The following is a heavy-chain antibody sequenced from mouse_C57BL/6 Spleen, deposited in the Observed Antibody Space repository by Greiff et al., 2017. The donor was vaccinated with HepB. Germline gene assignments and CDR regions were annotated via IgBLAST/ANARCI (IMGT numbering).Heavy chain of an antibody. Sequence: VKLVESGPGLVAPSQSLSITCTVSGFSLTSYGVHWVRQPPGKGLEWLVVIWSDGNTTYNSALKSRLSISKYNSKSQVVLKMNSLQTEDPAMYYCARSLLSHYAMDYWGQGTSVTVSS. CDR2: IWSDGNT. V-gene: IGHV2-6*03. CDR3: ARSLLSHYAMDY. D-gene: IGHD1-1*02. CDR1: GFSLTSYG. J-gene: IGHJ4*01.